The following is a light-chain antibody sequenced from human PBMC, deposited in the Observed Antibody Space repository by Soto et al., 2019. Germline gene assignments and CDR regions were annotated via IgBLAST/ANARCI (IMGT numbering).Light chain of an antibody. CDR1: HSVSTTS. Sequence: DTVLTQSPSTLSLSPGETATLTCSASHSVSTTSLAWHQQKPGPAPTMHIYDADTRATGIPDRFSGSGFGTHCTLTILSLEHEDFAMYHCQQSASSVTFGQGTRLEIK. CDR2: DAD. V-gene: IGKV3-20*01. CDR3: QQSASSVT. J-gene: IGKJ5*01.